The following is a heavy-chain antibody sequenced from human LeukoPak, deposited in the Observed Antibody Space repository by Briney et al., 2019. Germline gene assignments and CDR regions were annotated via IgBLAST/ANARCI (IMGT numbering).Heavy chain of an antibody. CDR3: ARGSGYDSHYYYGMDV. V-gene: IGHV1-2*02. J-gene: IGHJ6*02. D-gene: IGHD5-12*01. Sequence: ASVKVSFKASGYTFTGYYMHWVRQAPGQGLEWMGWINPNSGGTNYVKKFKGRVTMNRDTSISTAYMELSRLRSDDTAVYYCARGSGYDSHYYYGMDVWGQGTTVTVSS. CDR2: INPNSGGT. CDR1: GYTFTGYY.